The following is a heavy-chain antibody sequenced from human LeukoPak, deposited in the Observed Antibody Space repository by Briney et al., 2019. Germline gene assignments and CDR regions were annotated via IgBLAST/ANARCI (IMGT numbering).Heavy chain of an antibody. CDR2: INHSGST. J-gene: IGHJ4*02. D-gene: IGHD3-3*01. Sequence: PSETLSLTCAVYGGSFSGYYWSWIRQPPGKGLEWIGEINHSGSTNYNPSLKSRVTISVDTSKNQFSLKLSSVTAADTAVYYCARGRVLRFLEWLFSSVGYFDYWGQGTLVTVSS. CDR1: GGSFSGYY. V-gene: IGHV4-34*01. CDR3: ARGRVLRFLEWLFSSVGYFDY.